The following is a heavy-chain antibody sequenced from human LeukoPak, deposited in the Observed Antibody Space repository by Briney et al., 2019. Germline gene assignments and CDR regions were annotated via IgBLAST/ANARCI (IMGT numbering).Heavy chain of an antibody. D-gene: IGHD6-13*01. V-gene: IGHV3-30*18. CDR2: ISYDGSNK. Sequence: GGSLGLSCAASGCTFSSYGMHWVRQAPGKGLEWVAVISYDGSNKYYADSVKGRFTISRDNSKNTLYLQMNSLRAEDTAVYYCAKLAAAGLDAFDIWGQGTMVTVSS. CDR3: AKLAAAGLDAFDI. CDR1: GCTFSSYG. J-gene: IGHJ3*02.